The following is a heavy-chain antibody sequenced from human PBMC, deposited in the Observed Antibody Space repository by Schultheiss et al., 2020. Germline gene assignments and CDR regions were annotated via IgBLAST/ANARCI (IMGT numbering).Heavy chain of an antibody. CDR1: GGSISSGSYY. V-gene: IGHV4-61*02. D-gene: IGHD3-3*02. CDR2: IYTSGST. Sequence: TLSLTCTVSGGSISSGSYYWSWIRQPAGKGLEWIGRIYTSGSTNYNPSLKSRVTISVNTSRNHFSLNLSSVTAADTAVYYCASLALHWGQGTLVTVSS. J-gene: IGHJ4*02. CDR3: ASLALH.